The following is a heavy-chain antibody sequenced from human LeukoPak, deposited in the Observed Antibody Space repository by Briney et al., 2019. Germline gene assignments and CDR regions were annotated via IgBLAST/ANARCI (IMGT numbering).Heavy chain of an antibody. V-gene: IGHV4-61*02. CDR2: IYTSGST. CDR1: GGSISSGSYY. Sequence: TLSLTCTVSGGSISSGSYYWSWIRQPAGKGLEWIGRIYTSGSTNYNPSLKSRVTMSVDTSKNQFSLKLSSVTAADTAVYYCAREGYCSSTSCPGYYYYMDVWGKGTTVTISS. CDR3: AREGYCSSTSCPGYYYYMDV. D-gene: IGHD2-2*01. J-gene: IGHJ6*03.